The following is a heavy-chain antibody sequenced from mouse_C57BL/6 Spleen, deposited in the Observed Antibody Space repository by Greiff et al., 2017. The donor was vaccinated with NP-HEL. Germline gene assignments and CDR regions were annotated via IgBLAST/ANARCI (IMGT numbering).Heavy chain of an antibody. J-gene: IGHJ3*01. V-gene: IGHV1-9*01. D-gene: IGHD1-1*01. CDR3: ASYYYGSRFAY. CDR2: ILPGSGST. Sequence: VQLVESGAELMKPGASVKLSCKATGYTFTGYWIEWVKQRPGHGLEWIGEILPGSGSTNYNEKFKGKATFTADTSSNTAYMQLSSLTTEDSAIYYCASYYYGSRFAYWGQGTLVTVSA. CDR1: GYTFTGYW.